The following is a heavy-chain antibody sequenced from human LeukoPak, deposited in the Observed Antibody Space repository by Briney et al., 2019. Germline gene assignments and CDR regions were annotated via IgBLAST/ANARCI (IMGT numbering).Heavy chain of an antibody. CDR2: INPNSGNT. D-gene: IGHD2-2*01. Sequence: ASVKVSCKASGYTFTSYDINWVRQATGQGLEWMGWINPNSGNTGYAQKFQGRVTMTRNTSISTAYMELSSLRSEDTAVYYCARAVGYCSSTSCSPGDYWGQGTLVTVSS. J-gene: IGHJ4*02. CDR3: ARAVGYCSSTSCSPGDY. V-gene: IGHV1-8*01. CDR1: GYTFTSYD.